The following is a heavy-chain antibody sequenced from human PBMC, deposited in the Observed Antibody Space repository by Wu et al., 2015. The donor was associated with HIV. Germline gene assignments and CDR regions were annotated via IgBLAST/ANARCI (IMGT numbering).Heavy chain of an antibody. CDR3: ASGSKGGSYYYYGMDV. J-gene: IGHJ6*02. CDR1: PYTFTSFG. V-gene: IGHV1-18*01. CDR2: VSSYSGDS. Sequence: QVQLVQSGAEVKKPGASVKVSCKASPYTFTSFGIGWVRQAPGQGLEWMGWVSSYSGDSKYAQKFQDRVTMTTDASTSTAYMELRSLRFDDTAVYYCASGSKGGSYYYYGMDVWGQGP. D-gene: IGHD1-26*01.